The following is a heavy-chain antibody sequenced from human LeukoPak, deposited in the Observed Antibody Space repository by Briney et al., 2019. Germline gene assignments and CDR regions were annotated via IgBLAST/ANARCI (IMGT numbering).Heavy chain of an antibody. Sequence: PGGSLRLSCAASGFTFSNPWMSWVRQAPGKGLEWVGRIKSRTDGGTTDYTAPAKGRFTISRDDSKSTLYLQMNSLETEDTAVYYCATGRNYGDYWGQGTLVTVSS. J-gene: IGHJ4*02. V-gene: IGHV3-15*01. CDR1: GFTFSNPW. CDR2: IKSRTDGGTT. CDR3: ATGRNYGDY.